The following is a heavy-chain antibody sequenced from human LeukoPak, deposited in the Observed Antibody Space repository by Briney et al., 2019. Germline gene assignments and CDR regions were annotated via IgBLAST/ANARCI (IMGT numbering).Heavy chain of an antibody. V-gene: IGHV4-4*07. D-gene: IGHD6-6*01. CDR2: IYTSGST. CDR1: GGSISSYY. J-gene: IGHJ6*03. CDR3: ARAPISSSSSAYYYYYYMDV. Sequence: SETLSLTCTVSGGSISSYYWSWIRQPAGKGLEWIGRIYTSGSTNYNPSLKSRVTMSVDTSKNQFSLKLSSVTAADTAVYYCARAPISSSSSAYYYYYYMDVWGKGTTVTVSS.